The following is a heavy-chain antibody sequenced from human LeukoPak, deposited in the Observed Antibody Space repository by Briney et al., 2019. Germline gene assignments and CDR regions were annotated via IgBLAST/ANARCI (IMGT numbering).Heavy chain of an antibody. D-gene: IGHD3-10*01. J-gene: IGHJ4*02. V-gene: IGHV3-48*01. CDR2: ISSSSSTI. CDR3: AKLLWFGELSVDY. Sequence: GGSLRLSCAASGFTFSSYSMNWVRQAPGKGLEWVSYISSSSSTIYYADSAKGRFTISRDNAKNSLYLQMNSLRAEDTAVYYCAKLLWFGELSVDYWGQGTLVTVSS. CDR1: GFTFSSYS.